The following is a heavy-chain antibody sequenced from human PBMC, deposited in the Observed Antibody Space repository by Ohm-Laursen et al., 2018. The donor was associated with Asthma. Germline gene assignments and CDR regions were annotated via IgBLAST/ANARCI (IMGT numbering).Heavy chain of an antibody. CDR1: GFTFSSYG. D-gene: IGHD6-19*01. Sequence: SLRLSCAAPGFTFSSYGMHWVRQAPGKGLEWVAVIWYDGSNKYYADSVKGRFTISRDNSKNTLYLQMNSLRAEDTAVYYCARDGTSSGWDFDYWGQGTLVTVSS. J-gene: IGHJ4*02. CDR3: ARDGTSSGWDFDY. V-gene: IGHV3-33*01. CDR2: IWYDGSNK.